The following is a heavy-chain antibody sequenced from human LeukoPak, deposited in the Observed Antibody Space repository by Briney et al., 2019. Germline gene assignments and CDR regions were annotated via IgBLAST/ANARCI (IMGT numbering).Heavy chain of an antibody. Sequence: PGGSLRLSCAASGFTFSSYGMSWVRQAPGKGLEWVSAVSASGVSTYYADSVKGRFTISRDNSKNTLYLQMNSLRAEDTAVYYCAKSHSSGWYFSWGQGTLVTVSS. CDR3: AKSHSSGWYFS. CDR2: VSASGVST. D-gene: IGHD6-19*01. CDR1: GFTFSSYG. V-gene: IGHV3-23*01. J-gene: IGHJ4*02.